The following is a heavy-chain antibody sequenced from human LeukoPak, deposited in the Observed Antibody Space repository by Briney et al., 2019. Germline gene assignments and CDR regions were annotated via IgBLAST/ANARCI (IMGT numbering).Heavy chain of an antibody. Sequence: PGGSLRLSCAASGFTFSSYEMNWVRQAPGKGLEWVAVISYDGSNKYYADSVKGRFTISRDNSKNTLYLQMNSLRAEDTAVYYCAREDTADFDYWGQGTLVTVSS. CDR3: AREDTADFDY. CDR1: GFTFSSYE. CDR2: ISYDGSNK. D-gene: IGHD5-18*01. V-gene: IGHV3-30*04. J-gene: IGHJ4*02.